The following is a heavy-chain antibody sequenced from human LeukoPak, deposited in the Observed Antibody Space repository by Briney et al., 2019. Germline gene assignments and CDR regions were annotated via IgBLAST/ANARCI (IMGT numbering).Heavy chain of an antibody. CDR2: INPNSGGT. J-gene: IGHJ4*02. V-gene: IGHV1-2*02. CDR1: GYTFTGYY. D-gene: IGHD3-10*01. Sequence: GASVKVSCKASGYTFTGYYMHWVRQAPGQGLEWMGWINPNSGGTNYAQKFQGRVTMTRDTSISTAYMELSSLRSEDTAVYYCARDGAYGSGLFDYWGQGTLVTVSS. CDR3: ARDGAYGSGLFDY.